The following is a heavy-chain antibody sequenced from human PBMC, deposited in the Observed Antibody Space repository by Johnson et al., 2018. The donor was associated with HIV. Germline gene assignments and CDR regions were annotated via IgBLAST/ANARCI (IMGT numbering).Heavy chain of an antibody. CDR2: IKSRTDDGTP. V-gene: IGHV3-15*06. CDR3: TTITRSYYYDSSGHLYDAFDI. CDR1: GFTFTDAW. J-gene: IGHJ3*02. Sequence: VQLVESGGGLVKPGGSLTLSCAASGFTFTDAWMSWVRQAPGKGLEWVAHIKSRTDDGTPNSAAPLKGRFPIPRGDSKNMLHLQMNSLKTEDTAIYYCTTITRSYYYDSSGHLYDAFDIWGQGTMVTVAS. D-gene: IGHD3-22*01.